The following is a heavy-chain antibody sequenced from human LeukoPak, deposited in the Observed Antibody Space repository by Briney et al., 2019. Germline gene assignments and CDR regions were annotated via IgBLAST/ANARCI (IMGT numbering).Heavy chain of an antibody. CDR3: ARTGWQLTVGAFDI. V-gene: IGHV3-21*01. CDR1: GFTFSSYS. D-gene: IGHD2-15*01. J-gene: IGHJ3*02. CDR2: ISRDGIYV. Sequence: GGALRLSCAASGFTFSSYSMVWVRQAPGKGVEGVSSISRDGIYVYYIDSVKGRFTISRDNAKNSPYLRMTSLRAEDTAVYYCARTGWQLTVGAFDIWGQGTMVTVSS.